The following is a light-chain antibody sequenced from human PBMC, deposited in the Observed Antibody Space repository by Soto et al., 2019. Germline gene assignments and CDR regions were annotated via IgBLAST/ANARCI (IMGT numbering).Light chain of an antibody. CDR2: EGS. V-gene: IGLV2-23*01. CDR3: CSYAGRSTLV. Sequence: QSALTQPASVSGSPGQSLTIFCTGSSSDVGSYNLVSWHQKYPGKAPKLMIYEGSKRPSGVSNRFSGSKSGNTASLTISGLQAEDEADYYCCSYAGRSTLVFGGGTKLTVL. J-gene: IGLJ3*02. CDR1: SSDVGSYNL.